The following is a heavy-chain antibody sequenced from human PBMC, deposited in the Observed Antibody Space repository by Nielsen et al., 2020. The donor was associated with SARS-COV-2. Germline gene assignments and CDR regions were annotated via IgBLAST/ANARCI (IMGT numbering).Heavy chain of an antibody. CDR3: ARDGPLDGDYNYYYYGMDV. J-gene: IGHJ6*02. D-gene: IGHD4-17*01. Sequence: VRQAPGKGLEWVSSISSSSSYIYYADSVKGRFTISRDNAKNSLYLQMNSLRAEDTAVYYCARDGPLDGDYNYYYYGMDVWGQGTTVTVSS. CDR2: ISSSSSYI. V-gene: IGHV3-21*01.